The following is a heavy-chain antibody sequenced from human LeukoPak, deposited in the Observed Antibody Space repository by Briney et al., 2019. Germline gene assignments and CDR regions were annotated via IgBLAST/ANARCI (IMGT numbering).Heavy chain of an antibody. V-gene: IGHV4-39*01. D-gene: IGHD5-24*01. CDR3: ARHVGGDGYNSWYYYYYMDV. CDR1: GGSISSSSYY. CDR2: IYYSGST. Sequence: PSETLSLTCTVSGGSISSSSYYWGWIRQPPGKGLEWIGSIYYSGSTYYNPSLKSRVTISVDTSKNQFSLKLSSVTAADTAVYYCARHVGGDGYNSWYYYYYMDVWGKGTTVTISS. J-gene: IGHJ6*03.